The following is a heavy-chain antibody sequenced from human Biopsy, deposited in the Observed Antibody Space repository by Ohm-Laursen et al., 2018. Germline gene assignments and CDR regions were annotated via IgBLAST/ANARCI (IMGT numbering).Heavy chain of an antibody. V-gene: IGHV4-39*01. CDR2: IFYRGST. CDR1: GGSISNNNYY. J-gene: IGHJ5*02. Sequence: GTLSLTCIVSGGSISNNNYYWGWIRQPPGKGLEWIGSIFYRGSTHYKPSLKSRVNISVDTSKNQFSLKLNSVTAADTAVYYCARGDYFDSNGYFWFDPWGQGTLVTVSS. CDR3: ARGDYFDSNGYFWFDP. D-gene: IGHD3-22*01.